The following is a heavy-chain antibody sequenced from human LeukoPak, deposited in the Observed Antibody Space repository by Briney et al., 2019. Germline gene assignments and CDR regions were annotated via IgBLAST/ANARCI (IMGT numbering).Heavy chain of an antibody. CDR2: IWYDGSSK. Sequence: QPGRSLRLSCAASGFSFSSHGMLWVRQAPGRGLEWVAVIWYDGSSKYYADSVKGRFTISRDNSNNTLYLQMNSLRVEDTAVYYCARGGPEWPLDYWGQGTLVTVSS. J-gene: IGHJ4*02. CDR3: ARGGPEWPLDY. D-gene: IGHD3-16*01. V-gene: IGHV3-33*01. CDR1: GFSFSSHG.